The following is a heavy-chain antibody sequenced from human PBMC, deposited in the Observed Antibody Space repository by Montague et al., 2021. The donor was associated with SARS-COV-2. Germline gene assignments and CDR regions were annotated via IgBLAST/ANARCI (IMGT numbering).Heavy chain of an antibody. Sequence: SLRLSCAASGFTFSIWSMSWVRQAPGKGLEWVSTITDSGGSTYYADSVRGRFTISRDNSKNTLYLQMNSLRAEDTAVYYCAKQNGDFQNWIDPWAREPWSPSPQ. J-gene: IGHJ5*02. CDR2: ITDSGGST. CDR3: AKQNGDFQNWIDP. CDR1: GFTFSIWS. D-gene: IGHD4-17*01. V-gene: IGHV3-23*01.